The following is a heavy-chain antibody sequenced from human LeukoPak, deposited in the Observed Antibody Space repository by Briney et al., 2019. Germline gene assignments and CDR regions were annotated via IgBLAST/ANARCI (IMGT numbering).Heavy chain of an antibody. V-gene: IGHV1-18*01. CDR3: ARSPPAAIWFDP. J-gene: IGHJ5*02. CDR1: GYTFTTFG. CDR2: ISTYTGNT. D-gene: IGHD2-2*01. Sequence: ASVKVSCKASGYTFTTFGIYWLRQAPGQGPEWMGWISTYTGNTYYAQKFQGRVTMTSDTSRSTAYMELSSLRYDDTAVYYCARSPPAAIWFDPWGQGTPVTVSS.